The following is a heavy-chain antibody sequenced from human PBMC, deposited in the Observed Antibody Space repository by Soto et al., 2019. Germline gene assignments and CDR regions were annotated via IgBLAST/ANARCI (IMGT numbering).Heavy chain of an antibody. CDR1: GFIFSNYA. J-gene: IGHJ4*02. Sequence: EVQLLESGGGLVHPGGARRLSGAAAGFIFSNYAMFWFRQAPGKGLEWGSTIYAAGSSKYYAGSVKGRFTISRDHSRDTLFLQIDSLRAEDTAIYFCAKDTRLRLGDLSFDAFDSWGQGTLVTVSS. CDR3: AKDTRLRLGDLSFDAFDS. V-gene: IGHV3-23*01. CDR2: IYAAGSSK. D-gene: IGHD3-16*02.